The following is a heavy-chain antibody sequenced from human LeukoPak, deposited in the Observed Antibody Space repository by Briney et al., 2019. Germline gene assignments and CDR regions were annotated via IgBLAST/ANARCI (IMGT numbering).Heavy chain of an antibody. CDR1: GVTFSSYS. D-gene: IGHD3-22*01. J-gene: IGHJ4*02. V-gene: IGHV3-21*01. CDR2: ISSGSSYI. Sequence: GGALRLSCVASGVTFSSYSMNWGRQALGEGLEWVSSISSGSSYIYYADSVKGRFTISRDNAKNSVHLQVNSLRVEDTAVYYCAWGPTGWLLPEYWGQGTLVTVSS. CDR3: AWGPTGWLLPEY.